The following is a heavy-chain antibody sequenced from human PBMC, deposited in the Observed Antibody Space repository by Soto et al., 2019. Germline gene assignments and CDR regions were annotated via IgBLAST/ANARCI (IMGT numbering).Heavy chain of an antibody. Sequence: EVQLLESGGGLVQLGGSLRLSCAASGLTFTTYAMSWVRQAPGKGLEWVSAISGSGGSTYYADSVKGRFTISRDNSKNTLYLQMNSLRAEDTAVYYCAKEAGEMVTTYCHFDHWGQGTLVTVSS. D-gene: IGHD5-18*01. J-gene: IGHJ4*02. CDR1: GLTFTTYA. CDR2: ISGSGGST. CDR3: AKEAGEMVTTYCHFDH. V-gene: IGHV3-23*01.